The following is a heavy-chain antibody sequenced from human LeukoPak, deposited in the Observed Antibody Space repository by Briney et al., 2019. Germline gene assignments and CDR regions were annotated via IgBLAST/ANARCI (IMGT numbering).Heavy chain of an antibody. J-gene: IGHJ4*02. CDR2: IKQDGSEK. Sequence: GGSLRLSCAASGFTFSSYWMSWVRQAPGKGLEWVANIKQDGSEKYYVDSVKGRFTTSRDNAKNSLYLQMNSLRAEDTAVYYCARDFRYSSGRYYFDYWGQGTLVTVSS. CDR1: GFTFSSYW. D-gene: IGHD6-19*01. V-gene: IGHV3-7*01. CDR3: ARDFRYSSGRYYFDY.